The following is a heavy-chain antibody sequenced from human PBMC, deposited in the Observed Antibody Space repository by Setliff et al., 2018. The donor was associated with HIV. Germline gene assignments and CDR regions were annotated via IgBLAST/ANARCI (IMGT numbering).Heavy chain of an antibody. J-gene: IGHJ4*02. CDR3: ARGGDGYNPGGGTFDH. CDR2: IYSSGNT. D-gene: IGHD1-1*01. CDR1: GVSINSGNYY. Sequence: SETLSLTCTVPGVSINSGNYYWGWIRQPAGKRLEWIGRIYSSGNTNYNPSLKSRVTISADTSKNQFSLRLKSVTAAETAVYYCARGGDGYNPGGGTFDHWGQGTLVTVSS. V-gene: IGHV4-61*02.